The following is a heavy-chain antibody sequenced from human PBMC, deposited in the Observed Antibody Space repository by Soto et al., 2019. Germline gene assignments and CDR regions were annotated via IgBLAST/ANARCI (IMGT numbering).Heavy chain of an antibody. V-gene: IGHV4-34*12. Sequence: QVQLQQWGAGLLKPSETLSLTCAVYGGSFSGYYWSWIRQPPGKGLDWIGGIIHSGSTHYNPSLTSRVTSSVGTSNNPFSRKLNSVTAADTAVYCCARVSVGAAVHWGQGTRVTVSS. CDR2: IIHSGST. CDR1: GGSFSGYY. J-gene: IGHJ1*01. D-gene: IGHD1-26*01. CDR3: ARVSVGAAVH.